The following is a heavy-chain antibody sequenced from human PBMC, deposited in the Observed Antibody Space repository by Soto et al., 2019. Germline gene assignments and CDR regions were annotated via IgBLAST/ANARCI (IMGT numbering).Heavy chain of an antibody. CDR2: IIPIFGTA. CDR1: GGTFSSSA. D-gene: IGHD3-22*01. Sequence: SVKVSCKASGGTFSSSAISWVRQAPGQGLEWMGGIIPIFGTANYAQKFQGRVTITADESTSTAYMELSSLRSEDTAVYYCAKYYYDSSGYYSDYYYGMDVWGQGTTVTVSS. J-gene: IGHJ6*02. V-gene: IGHV1-69*13. CDR3: AKYYYDSSGYYSDYYYGMDV.